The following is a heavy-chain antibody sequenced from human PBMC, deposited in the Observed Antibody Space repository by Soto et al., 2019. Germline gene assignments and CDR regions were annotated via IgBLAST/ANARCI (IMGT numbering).Heavy chain of an antibody. V-gene: IGHV1-69*01. CDR3: ARGRATWIDLWAS. CDR1: GGSFISHS. Sequence: VQLVQSGAEVRVPGSSVKVSCKASGGSFISHSISWVRQAPGQGLEWMGGIIPLFGTPNYAQNFLGRVTITADESTNPTYMELSGLRYDDTATYYCARGRATWIDLWASWGQGTPVTVSS. D-gene: IGHD5-12*01. J-gene: IGHJ5*02. CDR2: IIPLFGTP.